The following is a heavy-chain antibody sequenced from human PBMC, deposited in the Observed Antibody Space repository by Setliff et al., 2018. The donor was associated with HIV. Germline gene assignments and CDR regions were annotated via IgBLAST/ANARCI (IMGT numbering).Heavy chain of an antibody. V-gene: IGHV4-39*07. J-gene: IGHJ3*02. Sequence: SETLSLTCTVSGGSISSGSYYWAWIRQPPGKGLEWIGYIYHAGNTYYNPSLKSRVTISVDTSKNQISLRLNSLTAADTAVYYCARGTTLNVVPDAFDIWGQGTMVTVSS. CDR3: ARGTTLNVVPDAFDI. CDR2: IYHAGNT. CDR1: GGSISSGSYY. D-gene: IGHD4-17*01.